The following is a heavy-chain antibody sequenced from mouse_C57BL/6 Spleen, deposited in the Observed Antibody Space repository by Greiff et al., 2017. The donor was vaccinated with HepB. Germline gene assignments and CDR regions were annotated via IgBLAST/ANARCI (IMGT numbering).Heavy chain of an antibody. Sequence: QVQLKQSGPELVKPGASVKISSKASGYAFSSSWMNWVKQRPGKGLEWIGRIYPGDGDTNYNGKFKGKATLTADKSSSTAYMQLSSLTSEDSAVYFCARKTAQATWYFDVWGTGTTVTVSS. CDR3: ARKTAQATWYFDV. CDR1: GYAFSSSW. J-gene: IGHJ1*03. D-gene: IGHD3-2*02. V-gene: IGHV1-82*01. CDR2: IYPGDGDT.